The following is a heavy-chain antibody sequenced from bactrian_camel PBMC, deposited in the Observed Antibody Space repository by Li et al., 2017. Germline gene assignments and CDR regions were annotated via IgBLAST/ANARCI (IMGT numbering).Heavy chain of an antibody. CDR1: GFTFDDSD. CDR2: ISSDSSSSI. V-gene: IGHV3S63*01. J-gene: IGHJ6*01. CDR3: VADHATGGGWYEACNTFGY. D-gene: IGHD6*01. Sequence: HVQLVESGGGSVQAGGSLRLSCTASGFTFDDSDMSWYRQAPGNECELVSRIRRISSDSSSSIFYADSVKGRFTTSQDNAKNTMYLQMNSLKPEETAKYICVADHATGGGWYEACNTFGYWGRGPRSPSP.